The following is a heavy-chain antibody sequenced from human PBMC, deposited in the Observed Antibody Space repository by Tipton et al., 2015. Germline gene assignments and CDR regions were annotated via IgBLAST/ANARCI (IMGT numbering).Heavy chain of an antibody. V-gene: IGHV4-4*07. CDR2: IYSGGSV. J-gene: IGHJ5*02. Sequence: GLGKPSETLSLACRVSGDSIRNKHWSWIRQPAEKGLEWIGRIYSGGSVDYNPSLKGRVNMSVDTSKNEFALTLTSVSAADTAIYYCARDIVPNWFEPWGQGILVTVSS. CDR3: ARDIVPNWFEP. CDR1: GDSIRNKH. D-gene: IGHD2-15*01.